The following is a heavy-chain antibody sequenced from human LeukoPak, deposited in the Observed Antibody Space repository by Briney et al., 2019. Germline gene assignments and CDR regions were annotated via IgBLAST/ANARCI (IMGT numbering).Heavy chain of an antibody. CDR1: GGTFSSNT. CDR3: ARDRITWDAFDI. J-gene: IGHJ3*02. CDR2: IIPILGIA. V-gene: IGHV1-69*04. D-gene: IGHD1-14*01. Sequence: GSSVKVSCKASGGTFSSNTISWVRQAPGQGLEWMGRIIPILGIANYAQKFQGRVTITADKSTSTAYMELSSLRSEDTAVYYCARDRITWDAFDIWGQGTMVTVSS.